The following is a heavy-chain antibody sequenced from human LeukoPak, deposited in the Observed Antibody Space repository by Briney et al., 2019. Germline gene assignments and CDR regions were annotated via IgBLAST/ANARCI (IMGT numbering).Heavy chain of an antibody. Sequence: PGRSLRLSCAASGFTFSSYGIHWVRQAPGKGLEWVAVISYDGSNKYYADSVEGRFTISRDNSKNTLCLQMNSLRAEDTAVYYCAKGRDSSSWYGSQDYWGQGTLVTVSS. J-gene: IGHJ4*02. CDR3: AKGRDSSSWYGSQDY. CDR2: ISYDGSNK. D-gene: IGHD6-13*01. CDR1: GFTFSSYG. V-gene: IGHV3-30*18.